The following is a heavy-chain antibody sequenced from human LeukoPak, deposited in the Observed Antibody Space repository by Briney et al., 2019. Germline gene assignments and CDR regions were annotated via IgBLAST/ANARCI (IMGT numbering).Heavy chain of an antibody. CDR1: GYTFTGYY. D-gene: IGHD4-17*01. V-gene: IGHV1-2*02. Sequence: ASVKVSCKASGYTFTGYYMHWVRQAPGQGLEWMGWINPKSGGTNYLQKFQGRVTMTRDTSISTAYMELSRLRSDDTAVYYCARDRADYGDRFDYWGQGTLVTVSS. J-gene: IGHJ4*02. CDR2: INPKSGGT. CDR3: ARDRADYGDRFDY.